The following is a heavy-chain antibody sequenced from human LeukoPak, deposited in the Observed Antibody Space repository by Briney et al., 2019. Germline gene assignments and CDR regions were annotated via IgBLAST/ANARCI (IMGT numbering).Heavy chain of an antibody. D-gene: IGHD2-21*02. J-gene: IGHJ4*02. Sequence: SETLSLTCTVSGGSISSYYWSRIRQPPGKGLEWIGYIYYSGSTNYNPSLKSRVTISVDTSKNQFSLKLSSVTAADTAVYYCARSSGLKDRYCGGDCSYYFDYWGQGTLVTVSS. CDR3: ARSSGLKDRYCGGDCSYYFDY. CDR1: GGSISSYY. V-gene: IGHV4-59*08. CDR2: IYYSGST.